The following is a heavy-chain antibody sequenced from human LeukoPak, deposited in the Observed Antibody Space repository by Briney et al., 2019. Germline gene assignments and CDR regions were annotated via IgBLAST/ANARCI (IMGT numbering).Heavy chain of an antibody. CDR3: ARDVLAYCGGDCYSGFFDY. J-gene: IGHJ4*02. CDR1: GDSFSSYC. Sequence: SETLSLTCYVSGDSFSSYCWSWIRQPPGKGLEWIGYIYYSGTTKYNPSLKSRVTISVDTSKNQISLRLSSVTAADTAVYYCARDVLAYCGGDCYSGFFDYWGQGTLVTVSS. V-gene: IGHV4-59*01. CDR2: IYYSGTT. D-gene: IGHD2-21*02.